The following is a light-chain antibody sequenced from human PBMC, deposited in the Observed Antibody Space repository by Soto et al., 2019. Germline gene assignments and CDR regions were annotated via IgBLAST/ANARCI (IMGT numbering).Light chain of an antibody. Sequence: EIVLTQSPGTLSLSPGERATLSCRASQSLGSNYLGWFQQKPRQAPRLLIYGVSSRATGIPDRFSGSGSGTDFTLTISRLEPEDFAVYYCQQYDKSPFTFGQGTKLEIK. J-gene: IGKJ2*01. CDR1: QSLGSNY. V-gene: IGKV3-20*01. CDR3: QQYDKSPFT. CDR2: GVS.